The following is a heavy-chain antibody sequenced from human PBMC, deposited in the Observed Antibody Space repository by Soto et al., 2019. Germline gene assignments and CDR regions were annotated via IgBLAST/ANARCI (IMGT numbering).Heavy chain of an antibody. Sequence: GGPLRLSWTASGFTSKSFAVRLIRQAPGQGLEWVSAITDSGGDTYHADSVKGRFTISRDNSKNTIFLQMNSLRAEDTAVYYCARGAAHSSGQWGKGTLVTVSS. CDR2: ITDSGGDT. CDR3: ARGAAHSSGQ. V-gene: IGHV3-23*01. J-gene: IGHJ4*02. CDR1: GFTSKSFA. D-gene: IGHD3-22*01.